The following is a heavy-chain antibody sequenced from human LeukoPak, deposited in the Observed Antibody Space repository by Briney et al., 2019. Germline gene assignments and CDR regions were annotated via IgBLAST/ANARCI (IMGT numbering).Heavy chain of an antibody. CDR3: ARGADYGGNSVPFDY. V-gene: IGHV4-59*06. Sequence: SETLSLTCTVSGGSISNYYWGWIRQQPGKGLEWIGYIYYRGTTYYNPSLKSRVSISLDTSKNQVSLKLTSVTAADTAVYYCARGADYGGNSVPFDYWGQGTLVTVSS. CDR1: GGSISNYY. D-gene: IGHD4-23*01. CDR2: IYYRGTT. J-gene: IGHJ4*02.